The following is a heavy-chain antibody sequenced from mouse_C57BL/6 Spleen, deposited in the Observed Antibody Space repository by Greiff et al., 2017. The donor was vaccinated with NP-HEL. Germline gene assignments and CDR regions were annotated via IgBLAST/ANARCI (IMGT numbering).Heavy chain of an antibody. Sequence: QVQLQQSGPELVKPGASVKISCKASGYAFSSSWMNWVKQRPGKGLEWIGRIYPGDGDTNYNGKFKGKATLTADKSSSTAYMQLSSLTSEDSAVYFCAREDLNYYGSSYWYFDVWGTGTTVTVSS. CDR3: AREDLNYYGSSYWYFDV. J-gene: IGHJ1*03. CDR1: GYAFSSSW. CDR2: IYPGDGDT. V-gene: IGHV1-82*01. D-gene: IGHD1-1*01.